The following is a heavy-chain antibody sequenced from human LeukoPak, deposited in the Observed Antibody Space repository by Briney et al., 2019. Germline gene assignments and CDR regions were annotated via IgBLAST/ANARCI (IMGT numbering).Heavy chain of an antibody. D-gene: IGHD3-3*01. Sequence: GGSLRLSCAASGFTFSSYSMNWVRQAPGKGLEWVSAISGSGGSTYYADSVKGRFTISRDNSKNTLYLQMNSLRAEDTAVYYCAKDAAWSGWYFDYWGQGTLVTVSS. CDR1: GFTFSSYS. J-gene: IGHJ4*02. CDR3: AKDAAWSGWYFDY. CDR2: ISGSGGST. V-gene: IGHV3-23*01.